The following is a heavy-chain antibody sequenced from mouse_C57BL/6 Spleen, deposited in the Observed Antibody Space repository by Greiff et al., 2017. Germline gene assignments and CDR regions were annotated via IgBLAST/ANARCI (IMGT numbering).Heavy chain of an antibody. V-gene: IGHV1-64*01. CDR3: ARSGITTVVARGYFDV. J-gene: IGHJ1*03. CDR2: IHPNSGST. CDR1: GYTFTSYW. Sequence: QVQLQQPGAELVKPGASVKLSCKASGYTFTSYWMHWVKQRPGQGLEWIGMIHPNSGSTNYNEKFKSKATLTVDKSSSTAYMQLSSLTSEDSAVYYCARSGITTVVARGYFDVWGTGTTVTVSS. D-gene: IGHD1-1*01.